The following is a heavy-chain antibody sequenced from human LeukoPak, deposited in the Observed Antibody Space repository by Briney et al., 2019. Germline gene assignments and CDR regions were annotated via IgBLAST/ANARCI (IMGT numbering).Heavy chain of an antibody. CDR3: ARAKLRNWFDP. Sequence: PSDTLSLTCTLSGASISSYSWSWLRHPPGRGLECLGYIYYRGSTNYNPSLKSRVTMAVDTSKNQFSLSLSSVTAADTAVYYWARAKLRNWFDPWGQGTLVTVSS. J-gene: IGHJ5*02. D-gene: IGHD1-1*01. CDR2: IYYRGST. CDR1: GASISSYS. V-gene: IGHV4-59*07.